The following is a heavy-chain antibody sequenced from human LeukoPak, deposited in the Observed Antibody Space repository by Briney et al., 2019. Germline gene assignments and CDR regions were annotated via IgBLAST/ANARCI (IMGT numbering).Heavy chain of an antibody. Sequence: SETLSLTCTVSGGSISSYYWSWIRQPPGKGLEWIGYIYYSGSTNYNPSLKSRVTISVDTSKNQFSLKLSSVTAADTAVYYCALSIAVAGTGNYFDYWGQGTLVTVSS. CDR3: ALSIAVAGTGNYFDY. CDR2: IYYSGST. J-gene: IGHJ4*02. V-gene: IGHV4-59*08. CDR1: GGSISSYY. D-gene: IGHD6-19*01.